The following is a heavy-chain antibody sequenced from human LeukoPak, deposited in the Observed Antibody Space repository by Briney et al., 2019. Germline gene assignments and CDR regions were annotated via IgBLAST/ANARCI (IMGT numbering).Heavy chain of an antibody. CDR3: ARDTSPKFSDSKSYYDAFDV. CDR1: GGSISSSGYY. D-gene: IGHD3-22*01. J-gene: IGHJ3*01. CDR2: IDRDGRQR. Sequence: ETLSLTCTVSGGSISSSGYYWGWVRQTPGKGLEWVANIDRDGRQRHYVDSVEGRFTISRDNAKNSLYLQMSSLRVEDTAVYYCARDTSPKFSDSKSYYDAFDVWGQGTMVTVSS. V-gene: IGHV3-7*01.